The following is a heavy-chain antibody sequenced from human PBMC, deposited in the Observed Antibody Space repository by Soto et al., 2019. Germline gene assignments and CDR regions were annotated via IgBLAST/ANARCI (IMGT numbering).Heavy chain of an antibody. D-gene: IGHD6-13*01. CDR2: INPNSGGT. Sequence: ASVKVSCKASGYTFTGYYMHWVRQAPGQGLEWMGWINPNSGGTNYAQKFQGRVTMTRDTSVSTAYMELSRLRSDDTAVYYCARDPIIAAAAKDNWFDPWGQGTLVTVSS. CDR1: GYTFTGYY. V-gene: IGHV1-2*02. J-gene: IGHJ5*02. CDR3: ARDPIIAAAAKDNWFDP.